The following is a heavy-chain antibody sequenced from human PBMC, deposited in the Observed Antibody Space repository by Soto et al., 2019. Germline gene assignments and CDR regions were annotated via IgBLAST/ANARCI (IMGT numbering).Heavy chain of an antibody. D-gene: IGHD3-22*01. CDR1: GYSFTSYW. CDR3: ASLDYYDSSGYYTDAFDI. CDR2: IYPGDSDT. J-gene: IGHJ3*02. V-gene: IGHV5-51*01. Sequence: PGESLKISCKGSGYSFTSYWIGWVRQMPGKGLEWMGIIYPGDSDTRYSPSFQGQVTISADKSISTAYLQWSSLKASDTAMYYCASLDYYDSSGYYTDAFDIWGQGTMVTVSS.